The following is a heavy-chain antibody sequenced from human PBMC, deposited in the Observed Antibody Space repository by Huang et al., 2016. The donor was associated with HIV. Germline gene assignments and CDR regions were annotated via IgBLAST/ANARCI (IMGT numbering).Heavy chain of an antibody. CDR3: ARQGGASAFGY. CDR1: DGPLSSITYY. D-gene: IGHD3-16*01. J-gene: IGHJ4*02. CDR2: IYSGST. Sequence: QLQLQESGPGLVKPSETLALTCTVPDGPLSSITYYWGWIRQPPGKGLEWIGVIYSGSTNYNPSLKSRVTMSVETSNDQFSLRMDSVTAADTAVYYCARQGGASAFGYWGQGTLVTVSS. V-gene: IGHV4-39*01.